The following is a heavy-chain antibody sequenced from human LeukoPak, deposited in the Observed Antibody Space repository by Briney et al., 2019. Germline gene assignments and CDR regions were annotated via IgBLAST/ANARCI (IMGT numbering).Heavy chain of an antibody. D-gene: IGHD6-19*01. V-gene: IGHV3-20*04. CDR3: ARDGTLYSSGCPDY. Sequence: GGSLRLSCAASGFTFDDYGMSWVRQAPGKGLEWVSGINWNGGSTGYADSVKGRFTISRDNAKNSLYLQMHSLRAEDTALYYCARDGTLYSSGCPDYWGQGTLVTVSS. CDR2: INWNGGST. CDR1: GFTFDDYG. J-gene: IGHJ4*02.